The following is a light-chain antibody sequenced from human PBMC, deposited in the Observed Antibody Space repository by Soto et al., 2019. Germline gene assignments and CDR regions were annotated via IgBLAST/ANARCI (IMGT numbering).Light chain of an antibody. CDR3: SSYKRSSSVV. J-gene: IGLJ2*01. Sequence: QSVLTQPASVSGSPGQSITISCTGTSSDVGGYNYVSWYQQHPGKAPKLIIYDVSNRPSGVSNRFSGSKSGNTASLTISGLQAEDEADYYCSSYKRSSSVVFGGGTKLTVL. CDR2: DVS. CDR1: SSDVGGYNY. V-gene: IGLV2-14*01.